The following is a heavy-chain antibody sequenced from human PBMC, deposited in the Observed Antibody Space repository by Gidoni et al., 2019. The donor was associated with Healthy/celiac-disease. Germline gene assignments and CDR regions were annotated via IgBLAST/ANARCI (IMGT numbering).Heavy chain of an antibody. D-gene: IGHD3-3*01. J-gene: IGHJ4*02. V-gene: IGHV4-30-2*01. CDR3: ARGDTIFGVVAFDY. CDR2: ISHSGST. CDR1: GGSISSGGYS. Sequence: QLQLQESGSGLVKPSQTLSLTCAVSGGSISSGGYSWSWIRQPPGKGLEWIGYISHSGSTYYNPSLKSRVTISVDRSKNQFSLKLSSVTAADTAVYYCARGDTIFGVVAFDYWGQGTLVTVSS.